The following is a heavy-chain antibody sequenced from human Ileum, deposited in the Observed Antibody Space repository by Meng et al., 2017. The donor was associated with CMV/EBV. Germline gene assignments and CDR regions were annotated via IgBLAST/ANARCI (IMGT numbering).Heavy chain of an antibody. CDR1: SIRSGDYY. D-gene: IGHD2-2*01. Sequence: SIRSGDYYWSWIRQHTGKGLEWIGLTKYSGRTYYNTSLTSRVTISLDTSENHFSLTLSSVTAADTAVYYCARTEDCTSTSCYTGFDPWGQGTLVTVSS. J-gene: IGHJ5*02. V-gene: IGHV4-30-4*06. CDR2: TKYSGRT. CDR3: ARTEDCTSTSCYTGFDP.